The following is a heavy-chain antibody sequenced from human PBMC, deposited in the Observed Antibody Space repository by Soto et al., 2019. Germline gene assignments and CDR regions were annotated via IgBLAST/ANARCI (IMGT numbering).Heavy chain of an antibody. CDR3: AKDRVSVAVV. CDR1: GFTFSSYG. CDR2: ISYDGSNK. V-gene: IGHV3-30*18. J-gene: IGHJ4*02. Sequence: QVQLVESGGGVVQPGRSLRLSCAASGFTFSSYGMHWVRQAPGKGLEWVAVISYDGSNKYYADSVKGRFTISRDNSKNTLYLQMNSLRAEDTAVYYCAKDRVSVAVVWGQGTLVTVSS. D-gene: IGHD6-19*01.